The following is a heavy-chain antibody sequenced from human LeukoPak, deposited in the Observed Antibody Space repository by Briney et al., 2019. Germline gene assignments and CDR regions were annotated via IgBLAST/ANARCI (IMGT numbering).Heavy chain of an antibody. J-gene: IGHJ3*02. D-gene: IGHD4-23*01. V-gene: IGHV1-8*03. CDR2: MNPNSGNT. Sequence: ASVKVSCKASGYTFTSYDINWVRQATGQGLEWMGWMNPNSGNTGYAQKFQGRVTITRNTSISTAYMELRSLRSDDTAVYYCARESSAVVTERAFDIWGQGTMVTVSS. CDR1: GYTFTSYD. CDR3: ARESSAVVTERAFDI.